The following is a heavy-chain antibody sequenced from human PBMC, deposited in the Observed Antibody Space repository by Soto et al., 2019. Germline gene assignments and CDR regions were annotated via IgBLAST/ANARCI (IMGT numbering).Heavy chain of an antibody. J-gene: IGHJ4*02. CDR3: ARAYYYDSSGYSVGADGYYFDY. D-gene: IGHD3-22*01. CDR1: GFTFSSYS. CDR2: ISSSSSYI. Sequence: EVQLVESGEGLVQPGGSLRVSCAASGFTFSSYSMNWVRQAPGKGLEWVSSISSSSSYIYYADSVKGRFTISRDNAKNSLYLQMNSLRAEDTAVYYCARAYYYDSSGYSVGADGYYFDYWGQGTLVTVS. V-gene: IGHV3-21*01.